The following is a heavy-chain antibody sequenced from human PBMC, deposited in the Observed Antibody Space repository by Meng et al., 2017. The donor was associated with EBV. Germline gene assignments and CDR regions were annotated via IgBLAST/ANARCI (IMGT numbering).Heavy chain of an antibody. Sequence: LQLRESGPGQVKPSXXLSLTCSVSXASISSFYYGGWIRQPPGRGLEWIGSVHYTGSTYYSPSLKSRVTVSVDTSKNQFSLRLTSVTAADTAVYYCARPFPSWQSPRLDPFGAWGQGTLVTVSS. CDR3: ARPFPSWQSPRLDPFGA. J-gene: IGHJ5*02. CDR1: XASISSFYY. D-gene: IGHD6-19*01. CDR2: VHYTGST. V-gene: IGHV4-39*01.